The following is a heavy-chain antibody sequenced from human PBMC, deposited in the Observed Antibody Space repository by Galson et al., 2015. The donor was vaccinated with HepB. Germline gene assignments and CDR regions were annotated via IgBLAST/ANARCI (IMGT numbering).Heavy chain of an antibody. CDR2: ISYDGSNK. CDR1: GFTFSNYG. D-gene: IGHD6-19*01. Sequence: SLRLSCAASGFTFSNYGMHWVRQAPGKGLEWVAVISYDGSNKYYADSVKGRFTLSRDNSKNTLYLQMNSLRAEDTALYYCATDPYLYSALAGTMAGFDYWGQGTLVTVSS. CDR3: ATDPYLYSALAGTMAGFDY. V-gene: IGHV3-30*03. J-gene: IGHJ4*02.